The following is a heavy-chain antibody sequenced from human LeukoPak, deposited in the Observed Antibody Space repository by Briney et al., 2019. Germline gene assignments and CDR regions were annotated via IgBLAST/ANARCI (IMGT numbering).Heavy chain of an antibody. CDR3: ATAEGVPTRLDY. Sequence: SETLSLTCAVYGGSFSGYYWSWTRQPPGKGLEWIGEINHSGSTNYNPSLKSRVTISVDTSKNQFSLKLSSVTAADTAVYYCATAEGVPTRLDYWGQGTLVTVSS. CDR2: INHSGST. J-gene: IGHJ4*02. V-gene: IGHV4-34*01. CDR1: GGSFSGYY. D-gene: IGHD1-1*01.